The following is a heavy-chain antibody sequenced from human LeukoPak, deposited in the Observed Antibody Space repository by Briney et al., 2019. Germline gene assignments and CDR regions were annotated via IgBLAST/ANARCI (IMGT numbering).Heavy chain of an antibody. J-gene: IGHJ4*02. D-gene: IGHD4-17*01. CDR1: GYSFTNYW. CDR3: AGARHGDYRWDY. CDR2: IHSADSNT. V-gene: IGHV5-51*01. Sequence: GESLKISCKDSGYSFTNYWIGWVRQMRGKGLEWMGIIHSADSNTKYSPSFQGQVTISADKSISTAYLQWSGLKASDTAMYYCAGARHGDYRWDYWGQGTLVTVSS.